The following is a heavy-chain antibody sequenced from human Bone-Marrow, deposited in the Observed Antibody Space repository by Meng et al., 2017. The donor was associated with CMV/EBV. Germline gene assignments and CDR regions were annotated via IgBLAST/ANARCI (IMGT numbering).Heavy chain of an antibody. D-gene: IGHD6-19*01. CDR1: GFTFSSYS. J-gene: IGHJ4*02. CDR2: ISSSSSYI. Sequence: GESLKISCAASGFTFSSYSMNWVRQAPGKGLEWVSSISSSSSYIYYADSVKGRFTISRDNAKNSLYLQMNSLRAEDTAVYYCARDLEYSSGWDYWGQGTRVTVSS. CDR3: ARDLEYSSGWDY. V-gene: IGHV3-21*01.